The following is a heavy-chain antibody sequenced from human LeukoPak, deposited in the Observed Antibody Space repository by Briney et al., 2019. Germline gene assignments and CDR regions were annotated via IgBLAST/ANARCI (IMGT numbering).Heavy chain of an antibody. V-gene: IGHV3-30*03. CDR1: GFTFSSYG. CDR3: ARVHGAYPFDY. J-gene: IGHJ4*02. CDR2: ISYDGSNK. D-gene: IGHD4/OR15-4a*01. Sequence: LRLSCAASGFTFSSYGMHWVRQAPGKGLEWVAVISYDGSNKYYADSVKGRFTISRDNSKNTLYLQMNSLRVEDTAVYYCARVHGAYPFDYWGQGTLVTVSS.